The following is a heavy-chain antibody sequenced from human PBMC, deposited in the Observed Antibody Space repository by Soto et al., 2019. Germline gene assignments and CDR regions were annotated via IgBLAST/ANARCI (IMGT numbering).Heavy chain of an antibody. CDR3: ASPGRIFVEVVHYYYYGMDV. CDR2: IIPIFGTA. CDR1: GGTFSSYA. D-gene: IGHD3-3*01. Sequence: QVQLVQSGAEVKKPGSSVKVSCKASGGTFSSYAISWVRQAPGQGLEWMGGIIPIFGTANYAQKFQGRVTITADESTSTAYMELSSLRSEDTAVYYCASPGRIFVEVVHYYYYGMDVWGQGITVTVSS. J-gene: IGHJ6*02. V-gene: IGHV1-69*01.